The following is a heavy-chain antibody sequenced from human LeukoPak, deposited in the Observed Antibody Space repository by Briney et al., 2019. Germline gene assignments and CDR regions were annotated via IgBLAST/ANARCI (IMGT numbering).Heavy chain of an antibody. Sequence: GGTLRLSCAASGFTFSSYSMNWVRQAPGKGLEWVSSISSSSSYIYYADSVKGRFTISRDNAKNSLYLQMNSLRAEDTAVYYCARVPFFGSGGYDYWGQGTLVTVSS. V-gene: IGHV3-21*01. CDR1: GFTFSSYS. CDR2: ISSSSSYI. CDR3: ARVPFFGSGGYDY. D-gene: IGHD2-15*01. J-gene: IGHJ4*02.